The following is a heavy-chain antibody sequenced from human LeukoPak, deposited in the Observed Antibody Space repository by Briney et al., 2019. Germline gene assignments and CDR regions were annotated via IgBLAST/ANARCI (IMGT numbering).Heavy chain of an antibody. J-gene: IGHJ6*03. CDR3: ARGAIAVAGTFYYYMDV. V-gene: IGHV1-46*01. CDR2: INPSGGSR. D-gene: IGHD6-19*01. Sequence: GASVKVSCKASGYTFSNYYIHWVRQAPGQGLEWMGIINPSGGSRSYAQKFQGRVTITRNTSISTAYMELSSLRSEDTAVYYCARGAIAVAGTFYYYMDVWGKGTTVTVSS. CDR1: GYTFSNYY.